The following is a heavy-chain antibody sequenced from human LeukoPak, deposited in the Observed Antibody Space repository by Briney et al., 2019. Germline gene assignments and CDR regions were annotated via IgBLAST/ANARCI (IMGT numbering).Heavy chain of an antibody. CDR2: ISSSSSYI. V-gene: IGHV3-21*01. CDR3: ARDSGIVATIGFDY. D-gene: IGHD5-12*01. J-gene: IGHJ4*02. CDR1: GCTFSSYS. Sequence: PGGSLRLSCAASGCTFSSYSMNWVRQAPGKGLEWVSSISSSSSYIYYADSMKGRFTISRDNAKNSLYLQMNSLRAEDTAVYYCARDSGIVATIGFDYWGQGTLVTVSS.